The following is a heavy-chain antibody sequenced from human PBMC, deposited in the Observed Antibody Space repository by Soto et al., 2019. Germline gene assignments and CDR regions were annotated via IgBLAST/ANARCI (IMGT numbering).Heavy chain of an antibody. CDR3: ARMESIGSLNCCSP. D-gene: IGHD2-21*02. V-gene: IGHV1-8*02. J-gene: IGHJ5*02. CDR2: MNPGSGDT. Sequence: ASVKVSCKASGYTFTNNDVSWVRQATGQGLEWMGWMNPGSGDTGYAQKFQGRVTMTRDISIATAYMELNSLTSEDTAIYYCARMESIGSLNCCSPWGQGTLGTVSS. CDR1: GYTFTNND.